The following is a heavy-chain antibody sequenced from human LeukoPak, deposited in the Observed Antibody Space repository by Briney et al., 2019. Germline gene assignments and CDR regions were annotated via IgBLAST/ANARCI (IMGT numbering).Heavy chain of an antibody. CDR3: ARDQILTHCSSTSCYSGGAFDY. V-gene: IGHV4-59*01. Sequence: SETLSLTCTVSGGSISSYYWSWIRQPPGKGLEWIGYIYYSGSTNYTPSLKSRVTISVDTSKNQFSLKLSSVTAADTAVYYCARDQILTHCSSTSCYSGGAFDYWGQGTLVTVSS. D-gene: IGHD2-2*01. CDR2: IYYSGST. J-gene: IGHJ4*02. CDR1: GGSISSYY.